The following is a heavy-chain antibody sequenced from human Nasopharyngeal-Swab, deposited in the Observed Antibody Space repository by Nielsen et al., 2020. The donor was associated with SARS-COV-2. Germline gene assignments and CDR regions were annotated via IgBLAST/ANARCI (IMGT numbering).Heavy chain of an antibody. V-gene: IGHV3-30-3*01. Sequence: GGSLRLSCTASGFTFSTYAMYWVRQAPGKGLEWVAVISSDGINKDYADSVKGRFNVSRDSSKNTLFLQMSSLRAEDTAVYYCARGDCSRVSGYRFEYWGQGTLLTVSS. J-gene: IGHJ4*02. D-gene: IGHD2-21*01. CDR3: ARGDCSRVSGYRFEY. CDR1: GFTFSTYA. CDR2: ISSDGINK.